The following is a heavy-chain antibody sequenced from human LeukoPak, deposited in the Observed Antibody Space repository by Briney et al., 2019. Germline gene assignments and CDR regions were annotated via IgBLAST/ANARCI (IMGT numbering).Heavy chain of an antibody. CDR2: IRSDGSST. Sequence: GGSLRLSCAASGFTFSSYWMHWVRQAPGKGLVWVSRIRSDGSSTSYADSVKGRFTISRDNAKNTLYLQMSSLRVDDTAVYYCAKDDYNRHWGQGTLVTVSS. D-gene: IGHD5-24*01. CDR1: GFTFSSYW. CDR3: AKDDYNRH. V-gene: IGHV3-74*01. J-gene: IGHJ4*02.